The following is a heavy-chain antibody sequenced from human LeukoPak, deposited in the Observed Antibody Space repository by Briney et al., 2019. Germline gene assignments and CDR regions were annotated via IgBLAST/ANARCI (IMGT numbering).Heavy chain of an antibody. V-gene: IGHV1-2*02. CDR2: INPNSGGT. CDR3: AREGSYCVGGDCYSFDF. Sequence: GASVKVSCKASGYTFTGYYMHWVRQAPGQGLEWMGWINPNSGGTNYAQKFQGRVTMTRDTSINTAYMDLSSLRSDDTAVYYCAREGSYCVGGDCYSFDFWGQGTLITVSS. CDR1: GYTFTGYY. D-gene: IGHD2-21*02. J-gene: IGHJ4*02.